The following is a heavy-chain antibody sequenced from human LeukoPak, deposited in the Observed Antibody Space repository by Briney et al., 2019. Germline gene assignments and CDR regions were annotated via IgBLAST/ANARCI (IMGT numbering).Heavy chain of an antibody. V-gene: IGHV4-34*01. Sequence: PSETLSLACGVSGGSFNFYFWHWIRQPPGKGLEWIGEIDNRGSTSYNPSLKNRVTLSVDTTRNHFSLQLTSVTATDTAVYYCARDSDSGFGWGQGTVVTISS. CDR2: IDNRGST. CDR1: GGSFNFYF. D-gene: IGHD3-16*01. J-gene: IGHJ4*02. CDR3: ARDSDSGFG.